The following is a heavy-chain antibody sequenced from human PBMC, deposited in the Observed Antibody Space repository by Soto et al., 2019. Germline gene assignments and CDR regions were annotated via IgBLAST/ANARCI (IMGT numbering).Heavy chain of an antibody. J-gene: IGHJ4*02. CDR1: GYTFTSYG. CDR2: ISAYNGNT. Sequence: GPVKVSCKASGYTFTSYGISWVRQAPGQGLEWMGWISAYNGNTNYAQKLQGRVTMTTDTSTSTAYMELRSLRSDDTAVYYCARDLICSSTSCYRVPNDYWGQGTLVTVSS. CDR3: ARDLICSSTSCYRVPNDY. D-gene: IGHD2-2*02. V-gene: IGHV1-18*01.